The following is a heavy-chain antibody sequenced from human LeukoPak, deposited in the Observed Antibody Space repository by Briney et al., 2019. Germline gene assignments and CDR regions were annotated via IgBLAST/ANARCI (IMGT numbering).Heavy chain of an antibody. CDR3: ARSGDILYYYYMDV. D-gene: IGHD3-10*01. CDR1: GFTFSTYW. J-gene: IGHJ6*03. V-gene: IGHV3-7*01. CDR2: IKQDGREE. Sequence: GGSLRLSCAASGFTFSTYWMSWVRQAPGKGLEWVANIKQDGREEYYVNSVKGRFTISRDNAKNSLYLQMNSLRAEDTAVYYCARSGDILYYYYMDVWGKGTTVTVSS.